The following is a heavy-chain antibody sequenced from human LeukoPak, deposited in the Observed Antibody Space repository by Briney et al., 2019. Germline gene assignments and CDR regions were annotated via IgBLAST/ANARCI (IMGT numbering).Heavy chain of an antibody. CDR1: GGSFSGYY. CDR3: ARVGPRSRGPYSSSWHWFDP. J-gene: IGHJ5*02. D-gene: IGHD6-13*01. V-gene: IGHV4-34*01. Sequence: SETLSLTCAVYGGSFSGYYWNWIRQPPGKGLEWIGEINHSGSTNYNPSLKSRVTISVDTSKNQFSLKLSSVTAADTAVYYCARVGPRSRGPYSSSWHWFDPWGQGTLVTVSS. CDR2: INHSGST.